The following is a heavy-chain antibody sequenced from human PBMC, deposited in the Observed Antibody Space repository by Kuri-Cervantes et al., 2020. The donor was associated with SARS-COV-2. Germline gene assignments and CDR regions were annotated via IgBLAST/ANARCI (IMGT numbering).Heavy chain of an antibody. D-gene: IGHD3-3*01. V-gene: IGHV3-21*01. Sequence: GESLKISCAASGFTFSSYSMNWVRQAPGKGLEGVSSISSISSNKYYADSVKGRFTISRDNAKNSLYLQMNSLRAEDAAVYYCARDSGFWGGYYGGKFAFEYWGQGTMVTVSS. CDR1: GFTFSSYS. CDR3: ARDSGFWGGYYGGKFAFEY. J-gene: IGHJ4*01. CDR2: ISSISSNK.